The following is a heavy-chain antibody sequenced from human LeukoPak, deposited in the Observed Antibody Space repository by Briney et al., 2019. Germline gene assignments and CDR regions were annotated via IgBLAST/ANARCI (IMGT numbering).Heavy chain of an antibody. CDR1: GVTFSSYS. CDR3: ARRGGTTFGGVIYHGNDY. D-gene: IGHD3-16*02. J-gene: IGHJ4*02. Sequence: GGSLRLSCAASGVTFSSYSMNWVRQAPGKGLEWVSSISSSSSYVYYADSVKGRFTISRDNAKNSLYLQMNSLSAEDTAVYYCARRGGTTFGGVIYHGNDYWGQGTLVTVSS. V-gene: IGHV3-21*01. CDR2: ISSSSSYV.